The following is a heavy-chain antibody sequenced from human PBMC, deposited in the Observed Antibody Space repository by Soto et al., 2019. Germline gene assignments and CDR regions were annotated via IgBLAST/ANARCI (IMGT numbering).Heavy chain of an antibody. CDR1: GGTFSSYA. Sequence: SVKVSCKASGGTFSSYAISWVRQAPGQGLEWMGGIIPIFGTANYAQKFQGRVTMTRDISIATAYMELSSLRSDDTAIYYCARMATFGSLNWFDPWGQGTLVTVSS. CDR3: ARMATFGSLNWFDP. D-gene: IGHD3-16*01. CDR2: IIPIFGTA. J-gene: IGHJ5*02. V-gene: IGHV1-69*05.